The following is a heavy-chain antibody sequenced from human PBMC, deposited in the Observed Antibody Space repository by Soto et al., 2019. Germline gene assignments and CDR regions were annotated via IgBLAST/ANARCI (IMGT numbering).Heavy chain of an antibody. CDR1: GFTFSSHA. CDR3: AKNKRFHYVGEFDY. V-gene: IGHV3-23*01. CDR2: ISGSGEST. J-gene: IGHJ4*02. D-gene: IGHD1-26*01. Sequence: EVQLLESGGGLVQPGGSLRLSCAASGFTFSSHAMTWVRQAPGKGLEWVSSISGSGESTDYADSVKGRFTISRDNSKNTLYLQMNSLRAEDTAVYYCAKNKRFHYVGEFDYWGQGTLVTVSS.